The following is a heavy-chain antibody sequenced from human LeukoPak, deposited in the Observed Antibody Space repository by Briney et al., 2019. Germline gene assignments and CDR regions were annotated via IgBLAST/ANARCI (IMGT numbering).Heavy chain of an antibody. CDR3: ARALGGDYDY. D-gene: IGHD2-21*01. Sequence: GGSLRLSCAASGFTISSNYMSWVRQAPGKGLEWVSGINWNGGSTGYADSVKGRFTISRDNAKNSLYLQMNSLRAEDTALYYCARALGGDYDYWGQGTLVTVSS. CDR1: GFTISSNY. CDR2: INWNGGST. V-gene: IGHV3-20*04. J-gene: IGHJ4*02.